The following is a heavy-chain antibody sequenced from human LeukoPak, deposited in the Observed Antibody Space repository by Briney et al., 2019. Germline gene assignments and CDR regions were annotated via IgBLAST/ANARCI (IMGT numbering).Heavy chain of an antibody. D-gene: IGHD5-12*01. CDR3: AREGPYGYSGYDSNYFDY. CDR1: GFTFSSYA. Sequence: GSLRLSCAASGFTFSSYAMHWVRQAPGKGLEWVAVISYDGSNKYYADSVKGRFTISRDNSKNTLYLQMNSLRAEDTAVYYCAREGPYGYSGYDSNYFDYWGQGTLVTVSS. CDR2: ISYDGSNK. J-gene: IGHJ4*02. V-gene: IGHV3-30-3*01.